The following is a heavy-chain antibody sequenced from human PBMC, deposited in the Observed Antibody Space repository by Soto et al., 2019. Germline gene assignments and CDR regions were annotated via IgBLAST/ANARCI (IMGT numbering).Heavy chain of an antibody. V-gene: IGHV4-4*02. CDR1: GGSISSSNW. CDR3: ARSGYYGSGSFPLDY. D-gene: IGHD3-10*01. Sequence: PSEILSLTCAVSGGSISSSNWWSWVRQPPGKGLEWIGEIYHSGSTNYNPSLKSRVTISVDKSKNQFSLKLSSVTAADTAVYYCARSGYYGSGSFPLDYWGQGTLVTVLL. J-gene: IGHJ4*02. CDR2: IYHSGST.